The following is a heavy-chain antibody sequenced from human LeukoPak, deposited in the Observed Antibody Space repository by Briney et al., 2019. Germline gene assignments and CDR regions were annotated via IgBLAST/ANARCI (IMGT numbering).Heavy chain of an antibody. Sequence: GGSLRLSCVASGFTFGEFAMFWVRQAPGKGLEWVADISYDGSHKYYAGSVKGRFTISRDQSKNTLYLQMNSLRPEDTAVYYCARDSAYFAFWSGYLDRGQGSLVTVSS. D-gene: IGHD3-3*01. CDR1: GFTFGEFA. CDR2: ISYDGSHK. CDR3: ARDSAYFAFWSGYLD. V-gene: IGHV3-30*04. J-gene: IGHJ4*02.